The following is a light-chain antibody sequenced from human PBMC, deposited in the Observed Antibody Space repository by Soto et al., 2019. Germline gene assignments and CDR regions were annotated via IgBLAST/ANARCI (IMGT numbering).Light chain of an antibody. CDR1: QDISSY. J-gene: IGKJ1*01. V-gene: IGKV1-9*01. Sequence: DIQLTQSPSFLSASVGDRVTITCRASQDISSYLAWYQQKPGKAPKVLIYAAFSLENGVPSRFRGSGSGTEFTPTISSLQPEDFPTHYCQQINTYPRTFGPGTNVDIK. CDR3: QQINTYPRT. CDR2: AAF.